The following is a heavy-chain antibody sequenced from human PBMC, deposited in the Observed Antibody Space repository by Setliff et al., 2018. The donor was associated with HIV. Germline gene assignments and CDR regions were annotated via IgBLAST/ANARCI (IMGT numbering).Heavy chain of an antibody. Sequence: SETLSLTCVVYGGSFGGYYWGWTRQPPGKGLEWIGSIYHSGTTYYNPSLKSRVTISVDTSKNQFSLKLSSATAADTAVYYCARRLQFLEFLHGVGGLDVWGQGTTVTVSS. CDR1: GGSFGGYY. J-gene: IGHJ6*02. CDR3: ARRLQFLEFLHGVGGLDV. D-gene: IGHD3-3*01. V-gene: IGHV4-38-2*01. CDR2: IYHSGTT.